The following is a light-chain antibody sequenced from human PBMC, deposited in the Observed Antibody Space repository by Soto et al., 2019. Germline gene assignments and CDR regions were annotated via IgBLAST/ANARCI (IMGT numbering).Light chain of an antibody. Sequence: DVVMTQSPLSLPVTLGQPASISCRSSQSLAYSDGNTYLNWFQQRPGQSPRRLIYKVSNRDSGVPDRFSGSGSANDFTLKISRVEAEDVGVYYCIQGTHWPPYTFGQGTKLAIK. CDR2: KVS. V-gene: IGKV2-30*01. CDR1: QSLAYSDGNTY. J-gene: IGKJ2*01. CDR3: IQGTHWPPYT.